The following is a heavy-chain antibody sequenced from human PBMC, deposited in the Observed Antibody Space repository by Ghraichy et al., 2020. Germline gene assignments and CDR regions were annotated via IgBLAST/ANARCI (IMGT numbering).Heavy chain of an antibody. CDR1: GSTFTSSD. D-gene: IGHD1-14*01. CDR3: ARNQKKAFDY. V-gene: IGHV1-8*01. Sequence: ASVKVSCKTSGSTFTSSDINWVRQASGLVLERMGWMNPNSGNTGYAQKFQGRVTMTRNTSISTAYMELSSLRSEDTAVYYCARNQKKAFDYGGQGTLVTFSS. J-gene: IGHJ4*02. CDR2: MNPNSGNT.